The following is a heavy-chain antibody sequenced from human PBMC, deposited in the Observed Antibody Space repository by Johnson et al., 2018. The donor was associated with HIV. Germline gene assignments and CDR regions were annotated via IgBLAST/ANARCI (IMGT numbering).Heavy chain of an antibody. Sequence: EVQLVESGGGLVQPGGSLRLSCAVSGFTFSYYWMSWVRQAPGQGLEWVANIKHDGSYKNYVDSAKGRFTISRDNSKNTLYLQMNSLSAEDTAVYYCAKPLVGATRDDAFDVWGQGTMVTVSS. D-gene: IGHD1-26*01. J-gene: IGHJ3*01. CDR3: AKPLVGATRDDAFDV. CDR2: IKHDGSYK. CDR1: GFTFSYYW. V-gene: IGHV3-7*02.